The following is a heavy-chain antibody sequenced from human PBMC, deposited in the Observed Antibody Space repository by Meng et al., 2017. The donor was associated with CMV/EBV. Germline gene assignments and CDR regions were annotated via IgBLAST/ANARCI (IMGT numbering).Heavy chain of an antibody. CDR3: ARPKGGSLLRAPFDY. J-gene: IGHJ4*02. CDR2: INHSGST. Sequence: QAPLQPWGAALGNPAAPLSRTCAVYGGSFRIYYGSGIRQPPGKGLEWIGEINHSGSTNYNPSLKSRVTISVDTSKNQFSLKLSSVTAADTAVYYCARPKGGSLLRAPFDYWGQGTLVTVSS. CDR1: GGSFRIYY. V-gene: IGHV4-34*01. D-gene: IGHD2-15*01.